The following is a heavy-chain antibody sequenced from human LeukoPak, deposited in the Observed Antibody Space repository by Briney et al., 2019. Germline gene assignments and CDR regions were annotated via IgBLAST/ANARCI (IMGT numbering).Heavy chain of an antibody. V-gene: IGHV3-48*03. D-gene: IGHD6-19*01. CDR3: AREWSSGWTYDY. J-gene: IGHJ4*02. Sequence: PGGSLRLSCAASGFTFSSYEMNWVRQAPGKGLEWVSYISSSGSTIYYADSVKGRFTIPRDNAKNSLYLQMNSLRAEDTAVYYCAREWSSGWTYDYWGQGTLVTVSS. CDR1: GFTFSSYE. CDR2: ISSSGSTI.